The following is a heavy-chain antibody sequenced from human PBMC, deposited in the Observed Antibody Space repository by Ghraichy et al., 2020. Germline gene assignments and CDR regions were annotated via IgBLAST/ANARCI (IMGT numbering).Heavy chain of an antibody. Sequence: GGSLRLSCAASGFTFSSYAMNWVRQAPGKGLEWVSGISGSGDNTYYADSVKGRFTISRDNSKNTLYLQVNSLRAEDTAVYHCAKAIYWGSGWYYFDYWGQGTLVTVSS. CDR2: ISGSGDNT. CDR1: GFTFSSYA. D-gene: IGHD6-19*01. V-gene: IGHV3-23*01. J-gene: IGHJ4*02. CDR3: AKAIYWGSGWYYFDY.